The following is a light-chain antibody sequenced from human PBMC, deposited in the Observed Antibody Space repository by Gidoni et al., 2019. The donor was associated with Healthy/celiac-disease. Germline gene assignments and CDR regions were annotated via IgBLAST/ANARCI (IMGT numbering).Light chain of an antibody. J-gene: IGKJ2*02. CDR1: QSISNY. V-gene: IGKV1-39*01. CDR2: AAS. CDR3: QQSYSTPGT. Sequence: DIQMTQSPSSLSASVGDRVTIPCRASQSISNYLNWYQQKPGKAPKLLIYAASSLQSGVPSRFSGSGSGTDFTLTISSLQPEDFATFYCQQSYSTPGTFGQGTKLEIK.